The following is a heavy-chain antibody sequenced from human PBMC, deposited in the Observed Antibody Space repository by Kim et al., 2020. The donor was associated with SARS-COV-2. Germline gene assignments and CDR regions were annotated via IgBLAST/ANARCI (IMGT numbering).Heavy chain of an antibody. CDR1: GGSISSGGYY. CDR3: ARGMYYYDRGAQVWFDP. J-gene: IGHJ5*02. Sequence: SETLSLTCTVSGGSISSGGYYWSWIRQHPGKGLEWIGYIYYSGSTYYNPSLKSRVTISVDTSKNQFSLKLSSVTAADTAVYYCARGMYYYDRGAQVWFDPWGQGTLVTVSS. V-gene: IGHV4-31*03. D-gene: IGHD3-22*01. CDR2: IYYSGST.